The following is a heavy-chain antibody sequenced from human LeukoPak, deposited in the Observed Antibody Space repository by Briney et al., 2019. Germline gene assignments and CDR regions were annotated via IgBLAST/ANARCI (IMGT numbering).Heavy chain of an antibody. V-gene: IGHV3-33*01. D-gene: IGHD3-22*01. Sequence: GRSLRLSCAAPGFTFSSYGMHWVRQAPGKGLEWLAVIWYDGSNIYYADPVKGRFAISRDNSKNTLYLQINSLRAEDTAVYYCARARNDYDTSSFSALDYWGQGTLVTVSS. CDR1: GFTFSSYG. J-gene: IGHJ4*02. CDR2: IWYDGSNI. CDR3: ARARNDYDTSSFSALDY.